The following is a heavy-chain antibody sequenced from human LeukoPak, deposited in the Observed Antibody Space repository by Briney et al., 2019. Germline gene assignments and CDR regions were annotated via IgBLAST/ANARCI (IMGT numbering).Heavy chain of an antibody. CDR2: IYYRGST. CDR1: GGSISNYY. CDR3: AREGGPYRPLDY. V-gene: IGHV4-59*01. J-gene: IGHJ4*02. Sequence: SETLSLTCIVSGGSISNYYWSWIRQPPGRGLEWIGYIYYRGSTNYNPSLKSRVSISVDTSKNQFSLRLNSATAADTAVYYCAREGGPYRPLDYSGQGTLVTVAS.